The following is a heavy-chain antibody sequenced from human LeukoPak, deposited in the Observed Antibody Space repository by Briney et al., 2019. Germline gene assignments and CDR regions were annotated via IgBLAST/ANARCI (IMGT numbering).Heavy chain of an antibody. CDR2: IYSGGST. J-gene: IGHJ4*02. V-gene: IGHV3-66*01. D-gene: IGHD4-17*01. CDR3: ARAQRYGDHPDY. Sequence: GGSLRLSCAASGFTVSSNYMSWVRQAPGKGLEWVSVIYSGGSTYYADSVKGRFTIPRDNSKNTLYLQMNSLRAEDTAVYYCARAQRYGDHPDYWGQGTLVTVSS. CDR1: GFTVSSNY.